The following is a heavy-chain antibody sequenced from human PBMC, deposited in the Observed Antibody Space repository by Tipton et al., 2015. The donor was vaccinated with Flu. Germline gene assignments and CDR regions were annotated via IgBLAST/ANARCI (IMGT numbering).Heavy chain of an antibody. V-gene: IGHV3-13*01. Sequence: SLRLSCEASGFTFSNYGMHWVRQAAGKGLEWVSGIGTSDDTYYAGSVKGRFTISRENAKNFLYLQMNSLRAGDTAVYYCARGPLPDSNWYNGMDVWGQGTSVTV. D-gene: IGHD6-13*01. CDR1: GFTFSNYG. CDR3: ARGPLPDSNWYNGMDV. CDR2: IGTSDDT. J-gene: IGHJ6*02.